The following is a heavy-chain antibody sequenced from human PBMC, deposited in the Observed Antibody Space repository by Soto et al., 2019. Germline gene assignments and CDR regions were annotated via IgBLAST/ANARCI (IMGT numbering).Heavy chain of an antibody. Sequence: QVQLVESGGGVVQPGRSLRLSCAASGFTFSSYAMHWVRQAPGKGLEWVAVISYDGSNKYYADSVKGRFTISRDNSKNRLYLQMNSLGAEDTAVYYCARDTAKQRVVVAATPDAFDIWGQGTMVTVSS. CDR1: GFTFSSYA. J-gene: IGHJ3*02. CDR3: ARDTAKQRVVVAATPDAFDI. CDR2: ISYDGSNK. V-gene: IGHV3-30-3*01. D-gene: IGHD2-15*01.